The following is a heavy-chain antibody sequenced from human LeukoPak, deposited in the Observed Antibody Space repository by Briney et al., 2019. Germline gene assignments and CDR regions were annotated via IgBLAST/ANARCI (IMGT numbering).Heavy chain of an antibody. D-gene: IGHD3-22*01. CDR3: AKDTHYDSSDN. J-gene: IGHJ4*02. CDR2: IFGSGGST. V-gene: IGHV3-23*01. CDR1: GFTFSSYA. Sequence: GGSLRLSCAASGFTFSSYAMSWVRQAPGKGLEWVSGIFGSGGSTHYADSVKGRFTISRDNSKNTLYLQMNSLRAEDTAVYYCAKDTHYDSSDNWGQGTLATVSS.